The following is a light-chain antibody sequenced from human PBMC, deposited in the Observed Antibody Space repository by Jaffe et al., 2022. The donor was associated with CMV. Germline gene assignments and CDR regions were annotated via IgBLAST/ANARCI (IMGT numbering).Light chain of an antibody. CDR2: AAS. CDR1: QSVRNS. Sequence: DIQMTQSPSSLSASIGDTVNITCRASQSVRNSLNWYQQKSGKGPELLIYAASNLHNGVPSRFSGSGSGTVFALTISSLQPEDFVNYYCQQSYNDPYTFGQGTRLEIK. CDR3: QQSYNDPYT. J-gene: IGKJ2*01. V-gene: IGKV1-39*01.